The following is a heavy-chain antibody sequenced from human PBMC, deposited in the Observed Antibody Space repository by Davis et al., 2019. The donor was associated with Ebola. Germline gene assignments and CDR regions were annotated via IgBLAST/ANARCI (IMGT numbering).Heavy chain of an antibody. CDR3: ARGYSSGWYGFDY. CDR1: GYSFTSYG. Sequence: AASVKVSCKTSGYSFTSYGISWVRQAPGQGLEWMGWISGYNGNTAYAQKLQGRVTMTTDTSTSTAYVELRSLRSDDAAVYYCARGYSSGWYGFDYWGQGTLVTVSS. J-gene: IGHJ4*02. V-gene: IGHV1-18*04. CDR2: ISGYNGNT. D-gene: IGHD6-19*01.